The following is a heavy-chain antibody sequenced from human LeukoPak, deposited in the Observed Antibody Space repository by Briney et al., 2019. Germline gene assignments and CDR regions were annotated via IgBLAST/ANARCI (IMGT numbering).Heavy chain of an antibody. J-gene: IGHJ4*02. CDR3: ARATFGGSNSAFEY. V-gene: IGHV4-38-2*02. CDR1: GYSISGGYY. CDR2: IHHSGST. D-gene: IGHD3-16*01. Sequence: SETLSLTCTVSGYSISGGYYWGCIRQSPGVGLEWIGSIHHSGSTYYNPSLKSRVTISVDTSKNQFSLNLRSVTAADTAMYYCARATFGGSNSAFEYWGQGILVTVSS.